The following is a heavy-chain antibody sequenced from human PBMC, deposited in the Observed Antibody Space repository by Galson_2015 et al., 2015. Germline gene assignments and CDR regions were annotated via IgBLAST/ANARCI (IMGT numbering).Heavy chain of an antibody. CDR3: TRDSAVAGSNWFDP. CDR2: INSDGRTT. D-gene: IGHD6-19*01. Sequence: SLRLSCAASGFTFSSYWMHWVRQAPGKGLVWVSRINSDGRTTSYADSVRGLFTISRDNAKNTLYLQMDSLRADDTAVYYCTRDSAVAGSNWFDPWGQGTLVTVSS. CDR1: GFTFSSYW. J-gene: IGHJ5*02. V-gene: IGHV3-74*01.